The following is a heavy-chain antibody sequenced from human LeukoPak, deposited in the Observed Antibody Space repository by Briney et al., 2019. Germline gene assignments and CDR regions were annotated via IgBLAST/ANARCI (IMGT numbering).Heavy chain of an antibody. D-gene: IGHD3-22*01. CDR1: GFTFSSYG. Sequence: GRSLRLSCAASGFTFSSYGMHWVRQAPGKGLEWVAVIWYDGSNKYYADSVKGRFTISRDNSKNTLYLRMNSLRAEDTAVYYCAKVSDYYDSSGYRSNWFDPWGQGTLVTVSS. V-gene: IGHV3-33*06. J-gene: IGHJ5*02. CDR3: AKVSDYYDSSGYRSNWFDP. CDR2: IWYDGSNK.